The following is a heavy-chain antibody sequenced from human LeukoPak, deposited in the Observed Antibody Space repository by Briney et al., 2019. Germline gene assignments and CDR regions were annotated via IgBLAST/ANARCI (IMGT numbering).Heavy chain of an antibody. Sequence: SETLSLTCTVSGGSISSGYYWGWIRQPPGKGLEWIGSIYHSGSTYYNPSLKSRVTISVDTSKNQFSLKLSSVTAADTAVYYCARVVVAATHQFDYWGQGTLVTVSS. CDR2: IYHSGST. D-gene: IGHD2-15*01. CDR3: ARVVVAATHQFDY. CDR1: GGSISSGYY. J-gene: IGHJ4*02. V-gene: IGHV4-38-2*02.